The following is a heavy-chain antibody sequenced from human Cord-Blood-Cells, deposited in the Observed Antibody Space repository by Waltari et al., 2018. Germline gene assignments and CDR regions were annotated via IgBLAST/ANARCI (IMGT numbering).Heavy chain of an antibody. CDR2: INPNRVCK. CDR3: ARGGYSGYDNWFDP. Sequence: QVQLVQSGAEVKKPGASVKVSCKASGYTFTGYYMHWVRQAPGQGLEWMGRINPNRVCKNSSHKFQGRVTMTRDTSISTAYRELSRLRSDDTAGYYCARGGYSGYDNWFDPWGQGTLVTVSS. J-gene: IGHJ5*02. CDR1: GYTFTGYY. D-gene: IGHD5-12*01. V-gene: IGHV1-2*07.